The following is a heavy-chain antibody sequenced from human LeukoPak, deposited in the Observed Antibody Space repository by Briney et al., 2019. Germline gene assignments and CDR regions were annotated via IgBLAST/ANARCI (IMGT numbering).Heavy chain of an antibody. CDR3: ARYEVGAFDI. CDR2: LSSGNNL. J-gene: IGHJ3*02. Sequence: GGSLRLSCAASGFTFSIYGMNWGLQAPRKGLEWVSYLSSGNNLYYAESVKGRFTISRDNAKNSLFLQMISLRDEDTAVYYCARYEVGAFDIWGQGTMVTVSS. D-gene: IGHD1-26*01. CDR1: GFTFSIYG. V-gene: IGHV3-48*02.